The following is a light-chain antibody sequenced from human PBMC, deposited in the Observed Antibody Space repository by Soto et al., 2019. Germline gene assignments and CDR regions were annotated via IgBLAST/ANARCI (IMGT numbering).Light chain of an antibody. CDR1: QSVSSSY. Sequence: EIVLTQSPGTLSLSPWERATLSCRASQSVSSSYLAWYQQKPGQAPRLLIYGASSRATGIPDRFSGSGSGTDFTLTISRLEPEDFAVYYCQQYGSSRSITFGQGTRLEIK. J-gene: IGKJ5*01. CDR3: QQYGSSRSIT. V-gene: IGKV3-20*01. CDR2: GAS.